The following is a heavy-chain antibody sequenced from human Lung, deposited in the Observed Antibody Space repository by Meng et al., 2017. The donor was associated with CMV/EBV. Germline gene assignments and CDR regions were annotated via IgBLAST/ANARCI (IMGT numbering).Heavy chain of an antibody. CDR1: GFTFSSYW. CDR3: ERRPWGVDV. J-gene: IGHJ6*02. CDR2: INQDGSEK. Sequence: GESLKISCAASGFTFSSYWMSWVRQAPGKGLEWVANINQDGSEKYYVDSVEGRFTISRDNAKDSLYLQMNALRAEDTAVYYCERRPWGVDVWGQGTTVTVSS. V-gene: IGHV3-7*01. D-gene: IGHD6-25*01.